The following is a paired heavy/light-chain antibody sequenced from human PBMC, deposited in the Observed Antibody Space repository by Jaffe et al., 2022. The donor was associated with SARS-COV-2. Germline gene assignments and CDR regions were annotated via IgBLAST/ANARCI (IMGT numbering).Light chain of an antibody. CDR1: QSVSSSY. Sequence: EIVLTQSPGTLSLSPGERATLSCRASQSVSSSYLAWYQQKPGQAPRLLIYGASSRATGIPDRFSGSGSGTDFTLTISRLEPEDFAVYYCQLGTFGQGTKVEIK. V-gene: IGKV3-20*01. J-gene: IGKJ1*01. CDR3: QLGT. CDR2: GAS.
Heavy chain of an antibody. V-gene: IGHV3-9*01. Sequence: EVQLVESGGGLVQPGRSLRLSCAASGFTFDDYAMHWVRQAPGKGLEWVSGISWNSGSIGYADSVKGRFTISRDNAKNSLYLQMNSLRAEDTALYYCAKSTYYDSSGYYYGAFDIWGQGTMVTVSS. CDR1: GFTFDDYA. CDR3: AKSTYYDSSGYYYGAFDI. CDR2: ISWNSGSI. D-gene: IGHD3-22*01. J-gene: IGHJ3*02.